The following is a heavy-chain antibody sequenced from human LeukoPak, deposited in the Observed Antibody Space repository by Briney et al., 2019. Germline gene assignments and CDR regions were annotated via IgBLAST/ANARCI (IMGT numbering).Heavy chain of an antibody. CDR1: GGSFSGYY. V-gene: IGHV4-34*01. Sequence: NTSETLSLTCAVYGGSFSGYYWSWIRQPPGKGLEWIGEINHSGSTNYNPSLKSRVTISVDTSKNQFSLKLSSVTAADTAVYYCARGRNYYDSSGYYSKDFDYWGQGTLVTVSS. CDR2: INHSGST. J-gene: IGHJ4*02. CDR3: ARGRNYYDSSGYYSKDFDY. D-gene: IGHD3-22*01.